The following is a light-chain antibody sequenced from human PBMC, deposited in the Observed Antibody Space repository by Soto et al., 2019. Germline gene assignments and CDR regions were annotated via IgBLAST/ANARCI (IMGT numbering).Light chain of an antibody. CDR1: PSVSSY. J-gene: IGKJ2*01. V-gene: IGKV3-11*01. Sequence: EIVLTQSPATLSLSPGERATLSCRASPSVSSYLAWYPKKPGQAPRLLICDASNRATGIPARFSGSGSGTDFTLTSSSLEPEDFAVYYCQQRSNWPLYTFGQGTKLEIK. CDR2: DAS. CDR3: QQRSNWPLYT.